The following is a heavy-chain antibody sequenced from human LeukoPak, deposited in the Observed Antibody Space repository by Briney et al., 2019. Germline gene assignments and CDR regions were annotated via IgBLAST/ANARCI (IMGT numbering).Heavy chain of an antibody. V-gene: IGHV3-7*03. D-gene: IGHD3-10*01. J-gene: IGHJ6*04. Sequence: GGSLRLSCAASGFTFSSYWMSWVRQAPGKGLEWVANIKQDGSEKYYVDSVKGRFTISRDNAKNSLYLQMNSLRAEDTAVYYCARVSYYPYYYYYGMDAWGKGTTVTVSS. CDR2: IKQDGSEK. CDR1: GFTFSSYW. CDR3: ARVSYYPYYYYYGMDA.